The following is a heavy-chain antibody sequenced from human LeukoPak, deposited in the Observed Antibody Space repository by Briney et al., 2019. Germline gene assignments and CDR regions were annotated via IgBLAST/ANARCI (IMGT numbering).Heavy chain of an antibody. J-gene: IGHJ4*02. CDR3: ARDVGLDY. V-gene: IGHV3-21*01. Sequence: GGSLRLSCAASGFTFSSYSMNWVRQAPGKGLEWVSSISTSSSYIDYADSVKGRFTISRDNAKNSLFLQMNSLRAEDTAVYYCARDVGLDYWGQGTLVTVPS. CDR1: GFTFSSYS. D-gene: IGHD2-15*01. CDR2: ISTSSSYI.